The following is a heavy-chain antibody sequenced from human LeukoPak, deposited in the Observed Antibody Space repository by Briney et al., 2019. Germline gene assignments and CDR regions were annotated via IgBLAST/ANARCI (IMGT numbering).Heavy chain of an antibody. CDR3: ARWRASSYYYDSSGTGDY. D-gene: IGHD3-22*01. J-gene: IGHJ4*02. CDR1: GYTFTSYG. V-gene: IGHV1-18*01. CDR2: TSAYNGNT. Sequence: ASVKVSCKASGYTFTSYGISWVRQAPGQGLEWMGWTSAYNGNTNYAQKLQGRVTMTTDTSTSTAYMELRSLRSDDTAVYYCARWRASSYYYDSSGTGDYWGQGTLVTVSS.